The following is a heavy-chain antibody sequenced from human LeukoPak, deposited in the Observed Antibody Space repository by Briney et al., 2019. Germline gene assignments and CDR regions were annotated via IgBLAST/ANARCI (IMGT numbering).Heavy chain of an antibody. D-gene: IGHD4-23*01. CDR2: ISYSSETI. J-gene: IGHJ3*01. Sequence: SLRLSCAASGFNFDEHAMHWVRQAPGKGLEWVSGISYSSETIGYVDSVKGRFTVSRDNRKNSLYLQMNSLRPEDTALYYCAKDRGGGSQLGDAYDVWGQGTMVTVSS. V-gene: IGHV3-9*01. CDR1: GFNFDEHA. CDR3: AKDRGGGSQLGDAYDV.